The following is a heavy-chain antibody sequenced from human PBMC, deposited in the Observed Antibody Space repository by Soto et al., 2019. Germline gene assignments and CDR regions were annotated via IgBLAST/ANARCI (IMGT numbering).Heavy chain of an antibody. Sequence: VQLVESGGGLVQPGGSLKLSGAASGFTFSGSGMHWARQASGKGLEWIGHIRSKANTYATPYAASVKGRSTISRDDSKNTAYLLMNSLKTEDTAVDYCATYNGYESYYFAYWARGILVTVSS. CDR1: GFTFSGSG. CDR3: ATYNGYESYYFAY. D-gene: IGHD5-12*01. CDR2: IRSKANTYAT. V-gene: IGHV3-73*01. J-gene: IGHJ4*02.